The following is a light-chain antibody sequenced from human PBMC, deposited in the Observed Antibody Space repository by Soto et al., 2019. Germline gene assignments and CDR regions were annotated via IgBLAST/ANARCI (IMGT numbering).Light chain of an antibody. CDR1: QNISSY. Sequence: IVLTQSPVTLSLSPGERATLSCRASQNISSYLIWYQQKPGQSPRLLMYDVSNRATGIPARFSGSGSGTDFTLTISSLEPEDLAVYYCQQRSNWPSITFGQGTRLEIK. J-gene: IGKJ5*01. CDR3: QQRSNWPSIT. V-gene: IGKV3-11*01. CDR2: DVS.